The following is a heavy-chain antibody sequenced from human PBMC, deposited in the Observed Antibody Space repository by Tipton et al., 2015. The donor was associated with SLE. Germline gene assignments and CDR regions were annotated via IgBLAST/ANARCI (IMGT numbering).Heavy chain of an antibody. Sequence: TLSLTCTVSGGSISRYHWSWIRQPAEQELEWIGRIFTNGSTKYNPSLNSRVTMSVDTSKNQFFLTLRSVTAADTAVYFCARGDVDWGQGTLVTVSS. CDR2: IFTNGST. CDR3: ARGDVD. CDR1: GGSISRYH. J-gene: IGHJ4*02. V-gene: IGHV4-4*07. D-gene: IGHD5-24*01.